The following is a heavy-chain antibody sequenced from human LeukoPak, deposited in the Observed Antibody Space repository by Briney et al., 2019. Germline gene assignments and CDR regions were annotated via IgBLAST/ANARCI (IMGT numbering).Heavy chain of an antibody. J-gene: IGHJ4*02. Sequence: GGSLRLSCAASGFTFNNYAIHWVRQAPGKGLEYVSAISRNGGSTFYTNSVKGRFTISGDNSNNMLYLQMGSLRAEDMAVYYCARWYYYDSSGYYANWGQGTLVTVSS. CDR2: ISRNGGST. CDR1: GFTFNNYA. V-gene: IGHV3-64*01. CDR3: ARWYYYDSSGYYAN. D-gene: IGHD3-22*01.